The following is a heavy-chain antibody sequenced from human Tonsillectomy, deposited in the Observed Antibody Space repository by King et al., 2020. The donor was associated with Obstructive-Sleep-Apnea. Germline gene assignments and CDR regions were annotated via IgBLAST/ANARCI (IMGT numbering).Heavy chain of an antibody. CDR1: RFSFSSYA. D-gene: IGHD1-14*01. CDR3: ARASELENYFDY. Sequence: QLVQSGGGVVQPGKSLRLSCAASRFSFSSYAMHWVRQAPGKWLEWVAVISYDGITSYYADSLTGRFTISRDNSKNTLYLQMNGLRAEDTAVFYCARASELENYFDYWGQGTLVTVSS. CDR2: ISYDGITS. V-gene: IGHV3-30*04. J-gene: IGHJ4*02.